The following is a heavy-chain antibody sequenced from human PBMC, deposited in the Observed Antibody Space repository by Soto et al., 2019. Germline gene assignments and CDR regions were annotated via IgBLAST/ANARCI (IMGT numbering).Heavy chain of an antibody. CDR3: AKDHSGRCSSTSCYHTYYYYYYGMDV. Sequence: GGSLRLSCAASGFTFSSYGMHWVRQAPGKGLEWVAVISYDGSNKYYADSVKGRFTISRDNSKNTLYLQMNSLRAEDTAVYYCAKDHSGRCSSTSCYHTYYYYYYGMDVWGQGTTVTVSS. CDR1: GFTFSSYG. J-gene: IGHJ6*02. V-gene: IGHV3-30*18. CDR2: ISYDGSNK. D-gene: IGHD2-2*01.